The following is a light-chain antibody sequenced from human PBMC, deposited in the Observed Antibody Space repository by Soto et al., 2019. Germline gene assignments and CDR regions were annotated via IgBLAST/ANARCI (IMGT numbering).Light chain of an antibody. CDR3: QQDNDGLPLT. CDR2: AAS. J-gene: IGKJ5*01. V-gene: IGKV3D-7*01. Sequence: IVLTQSPGTLSXCXXXXXTXXXXASQSVSSSYLVWHQQKPGQAPRLLIYAASTRATGIPARFSGSGSGTEFTLTISSLQSEDFAVYYCQQDNDGLPLTCGQGTRLE. CDR1: QSVSSSY.